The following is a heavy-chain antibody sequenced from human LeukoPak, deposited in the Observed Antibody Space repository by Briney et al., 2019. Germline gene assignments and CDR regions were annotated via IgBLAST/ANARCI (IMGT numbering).Heavy chain of an antibody. Sequence: TGGPLRLSCAASGFTFSSYSMNWVRQAPGEGLEWVSYISSSSSTIYYADSVKGRFTISRDNAKNSLYLQMNSLRAEDTAVYYCARDKGGYGDKYYFDYWGQGTLVTVSS. CDR3: ARDKGGYGDKYYFDY. CDR2: ISSSSSTI. D-gene: IGHD4-17*01. J-gene: IGHJ4*02. CDR1: GFTFSSYS. V-gene: IGHV3-48*04.